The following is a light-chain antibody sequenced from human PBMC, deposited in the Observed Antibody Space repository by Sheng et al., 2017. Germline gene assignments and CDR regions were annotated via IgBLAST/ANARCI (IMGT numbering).Light chain of an antibody. V-gene: IGLV2-14*03. CDR2: DVS. Sequence: QSALTQPASVSGSPGQSITISCTGTSSDVGGYNYVSWYQQHPGKAPKLMIYDVSNRPSGVSNRFSGSKSGNTGSLTISGLQAEDEADYFCHSYDNSLSGPVVFGGGTKLTVL. J-gene: IGLJ3*02. CDR3: HSYDNSLSGPVV. CDR1: SSDVGGYNY.